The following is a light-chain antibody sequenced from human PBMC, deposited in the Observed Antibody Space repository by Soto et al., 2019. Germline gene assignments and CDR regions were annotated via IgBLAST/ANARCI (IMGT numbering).Light chain of an antibody. V-gene: IGLV2-11*01. CDR1: GSDVGGYEY. CDR3: CSYAGSPFYV. J-gene: IGLJ1*01. CDR2: DVT. Sequence: QSVVTQPRSVSGSPGQSVTISCTGTGSDVGGYEYVSWYQQHPGKAPKLVIYDVTKRPSGVPDRFSGSRSGNTASLTISGLQTQDEADYYCCSYAGSPFYVFGIGTKVTVL.